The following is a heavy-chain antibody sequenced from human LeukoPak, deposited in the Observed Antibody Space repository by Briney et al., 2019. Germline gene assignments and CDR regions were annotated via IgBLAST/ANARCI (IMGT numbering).Heavy chain of an antibody. CDR1: GGSISSSSYY. Sequence: PSETLSLTCTVSGGSISSSSYYWGWIRQPPGKGLEWIGSIYYSGSTYYNPSLKSRVTISVDTSKNQFSLKLSSVTAADTAVYYCARLGGEYQLPTDYWGQGTLVTVSS. CDR3: ARLGGEYQLPTDY. D-gene: IGHD2-2*01. V-gene: IGHV4-39*01. CDR2: IYYSGST. J-gene: IGHJ4*02.